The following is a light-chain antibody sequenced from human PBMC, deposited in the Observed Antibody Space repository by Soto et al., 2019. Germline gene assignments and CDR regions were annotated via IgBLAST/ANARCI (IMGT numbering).Light chain of an antibody. J-gene: IGKJ3*01. CDR2: DAS. Sequence: DIQMTQSPSSLSASVGDRVTITCQASQDISNYLNWYQQKPRKAPKLLIYDASNLETGVPSRFSGSGSGTDFTFTISSLQHEDIATYYCQQYDNLPLFTFGPGTKVDIK. CDR1: QDISNY. CDR3: QQYDNLPLFT. V-gene: IGKV1-33*01.